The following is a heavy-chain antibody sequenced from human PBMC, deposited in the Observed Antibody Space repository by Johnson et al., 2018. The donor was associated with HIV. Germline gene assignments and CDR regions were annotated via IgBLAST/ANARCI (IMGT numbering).Heavy chain of an antibody. Sequence: VQLVESGGGLVQPGGSLRLSCAASGFTVSSNYMSWVRQAPWKGLEWVAVISYDGSNKYYADSVKGRFTISRDNSKNTLYLQMNTLRAEDTAVYYCAKPRGVWNHAFDIWGQGTMVTVSS. CDR1: GFTVSSNY. D-gene: IGHD1-1*01. CDR3: AKPRGVWNHAFDI. J-gene: IGHJ3*02. CDR2: ISYDGSNK. V-gene: IGHV3-30*18.